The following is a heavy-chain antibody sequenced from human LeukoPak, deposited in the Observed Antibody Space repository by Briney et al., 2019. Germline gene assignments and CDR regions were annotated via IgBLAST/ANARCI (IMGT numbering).Heavy chain of an antibody. CDR2: IYYSGST. J-gene: IGHJ3*02. CDR3: ARRGGRGAFDI. CDR1: GGSISSGTYY. D-gene: IGHD1-1*01. Sequence: PSETLSLTCTVSGGSISSGTYYWGWIRQPPGKGLEWIGSIYYSGSTYYNPSLKSRVTISVDTSKNQFSLNLNSVTAADTAVCYCARRGGRGAFDIWGQGTMVTVSS. V-gene: IGHV4-39*01.